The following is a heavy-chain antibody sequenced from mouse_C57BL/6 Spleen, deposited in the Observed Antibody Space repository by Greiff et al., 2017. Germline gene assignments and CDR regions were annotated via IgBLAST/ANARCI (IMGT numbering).Heavy chain of an antibody. CDR2: INPGSGGT. D-gene: IGHD2-4*01. V-gene: IGHV1-54*01. CDR1: GYAFTNYL. CDR3: GREGLRREFDD. J-gene: IGHJ2*01. Sequence: VQLQQSGAELVRPGTSVKVSCKASGYAFTNYLIEWVKQRPGQGLEWIGVINPGSGGTNYNEKFKGKAKLTADKSSSTAYMQLSSLTSEDAAVYFCGREGLRREFDDWGQGTTLTVSS.